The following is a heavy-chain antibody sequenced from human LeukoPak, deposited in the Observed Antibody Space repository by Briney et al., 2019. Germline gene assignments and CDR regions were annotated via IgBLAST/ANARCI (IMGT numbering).Heavy chain of an antibody. CDR1: GSSFSSYS. Sequence: SGGSLRLSCAASGSSFSSYSMNWVRQAPGKGLEWVSYISSSSSTIYYADSVKGRFTISRDNAKNSLYLQMNSLRAEDTAVYYCARAAHFDYWGQGTLVTVSS. CDR2: ISSSSSTI. J-gene: IGHJ4*02. CDR3: ARAAHFDY. V-gene: IGHV3-48*01.